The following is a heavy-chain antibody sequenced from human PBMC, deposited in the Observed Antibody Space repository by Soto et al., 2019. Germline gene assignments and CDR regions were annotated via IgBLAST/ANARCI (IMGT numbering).Heavy chain of an antibody. J-gene: IGHJ4*02. V-gene: IGHV3-23*01. Sequence: GGSLRLSCAASGFTFSSYAMSWVRQAPGKGLEWVSAISGSGGSTYYADSVKGRFTISRDNSKNTLYLQMNSLRAEDTAVYYCAKGSVVVVVAADDYWGQGTPVTVSS. CDR1: GFTFSSYA. CDR2: ISGSGGST. D-gene: IGHD2-15*01. CDR3: AKGSVVVVVAADDY.